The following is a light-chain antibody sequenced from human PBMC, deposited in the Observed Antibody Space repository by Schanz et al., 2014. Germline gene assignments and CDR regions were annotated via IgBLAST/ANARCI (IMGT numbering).Light chain of an antibody. V-gene: IGKV3-15*01. CDR2: RAS. Sequence: EMVMTQSPATLSVSPGERATLSCRASQSVTSNLVWYQQKPGQAPRLLIYRASTRATGIPGRFSGSGSGADFTLTISRLEPEDFAVYCCQQYGDSRTFGQGTKVEIK. J-gene: IGKJ1*01. CDR1: QSVTSN. CDR3: QQYGDSRT.